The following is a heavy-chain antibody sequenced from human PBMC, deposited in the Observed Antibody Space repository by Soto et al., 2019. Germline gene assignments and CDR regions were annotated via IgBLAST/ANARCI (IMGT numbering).Heavy chain of an antibody. CDR2: IIPISGTT. CDR1: GGTFSTHA. V-gene: IGHV1-69*13. J-gene: IGHJ6*02. D-gene: IGHD2-15*01. Sequence: GASVKVSCKASGGTFSTHAIIWVRQAPGHGLEWMGGIIPISGTTYYTQRFQGRVTITADEPTSTAVMELSSLKSEYTSVFYCARGYCSGGNCYSGMDVWGQGTMVTVSS. CDR3: ARGYCSGGNCYSGMDV.